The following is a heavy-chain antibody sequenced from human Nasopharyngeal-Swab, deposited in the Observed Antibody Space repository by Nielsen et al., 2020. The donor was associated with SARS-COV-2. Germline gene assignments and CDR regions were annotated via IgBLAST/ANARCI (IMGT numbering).Heavy chain of an antibody. CDR1: GFTFSDYY. Sequence: GGSLRLSCAASGFTFSDYYMRWIRQAPGKGLEWVSYISSSGSTIYYADSVKGRFTISRDNAKNSLYLQMNSLRAEDTAVYYCAREDTDYYDSSGYFDYWGQGTLVTVSS. V-gene: IGHV3-11*01. CDR2: ISSSGSTI. J-gene: IGHJ4*02. CDR3: AREDTDYYDSSGYFDY. D-gene: IGHD3-22*01.